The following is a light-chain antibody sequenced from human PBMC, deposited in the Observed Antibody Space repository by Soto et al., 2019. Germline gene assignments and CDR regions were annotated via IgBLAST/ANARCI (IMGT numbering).Light chain of an antibody. CDR2: GAS. J-gene: IGKJ2*01. CDR1: QSVSSN. CDR3: QQYNNWPPYT. V-gene: IGKV3-15*01. Sequence: EIVMTQSPATLSVSPGERATLSCRPSQSVSSNLAWYQQKPGQAPRLLIYGASTRATGIPAKFSGSGSGTEFPLTISSLQSEDFALYYCQQYNNWPPYTFGQGTKLEIK.